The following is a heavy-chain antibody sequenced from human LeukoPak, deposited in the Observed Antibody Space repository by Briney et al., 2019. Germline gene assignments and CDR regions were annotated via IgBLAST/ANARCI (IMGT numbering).Heavy chain of an antibody. CDR3: ARGGGYYDSSGYYYEKD. CDR2: ISAYNGNT. CDR1: GYTFTSYG. J-gene: IGHJ4*02. V-gene: IGHV1-18*01. Sequence: ASVKVSCXASGYTFTSYGISWVRQAPGQGLEWMAWISAYNGNTNYAQKLQGRVTMTTDTSTSTAYMELRSLRSDDTAVYYCARGGGYYDSSGYYYEKDWGQGTLVTVSS. D-gene: IGHD3-22*01.